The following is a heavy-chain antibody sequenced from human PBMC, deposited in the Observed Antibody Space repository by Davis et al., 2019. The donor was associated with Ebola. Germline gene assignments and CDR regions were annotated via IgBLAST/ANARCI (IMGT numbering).Heavy chain of an antibody. CDR2: VSFDGSNK. V-gene: IGHV3-30-3*01. CDR1: GFTFSTFG. Sequence: GESLKISCAASGFTFSTFGMHWVRQAPGKGLQWVAVVSFDGSNKYYADSVKGRFTISRDNSENTLYLQMNSLRADDTAMYFCARTQSIVGTTGYFDYWGQGTLVTVSS. D-gene: IGHD1-26*01. J-gene: IGHJ4*02. CDR3: ARTQSIVGTTGYFDY.